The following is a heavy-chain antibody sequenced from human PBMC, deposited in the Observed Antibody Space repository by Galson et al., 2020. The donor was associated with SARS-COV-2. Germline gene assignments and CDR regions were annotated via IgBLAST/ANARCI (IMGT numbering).Heavy chain of an antibody. D-gene: IGHD3-22*01. CDR2: IYYSGST. V-gene: IGHV4-59*01. CDR3: ARSSPPYDSSGYYLN. J-gene: IGHJ4*02. Sequence: SETLSLTCTVSGGSISSYYWSWIRQPPGKGLEWIGHIYYSGSTSYNPSLMSRVTISLDTSTNQFSLKLSSVTAADTAVYYCARSSPPYDSSGYYLNWGQGTLVTVSS. CDR1: GGSISSYY.